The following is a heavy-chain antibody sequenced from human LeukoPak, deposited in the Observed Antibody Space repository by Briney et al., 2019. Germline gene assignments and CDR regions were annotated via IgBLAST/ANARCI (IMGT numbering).Heavy chain of an antibody. J-gene: IGHJ4*02. CDR1: GLSFSSYA. CDR2: ISGNGGKT. Sequence: GGSLRLSCEGSGLSFSSYAMSWVRQAPGKGLEWVSGISGNGGKTYYADSVKGRLTISRDNSKNTLYLQMNSLRVDDTAAYYCAKLYYDYVWGSCRYYFFDSWGQGTLVTVSS. CDR3: AKLYYDYVWGSCRYYFFDS. V-gene: IGHV3-23*01. D-gene: IGHD3-16*02.